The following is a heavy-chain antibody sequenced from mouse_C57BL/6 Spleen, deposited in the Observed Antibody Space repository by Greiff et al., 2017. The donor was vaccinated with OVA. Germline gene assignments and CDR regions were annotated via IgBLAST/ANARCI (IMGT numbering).Heavy chain of an antibody. CDR3: GRDGKEAY. D-gene: IGHD2-1*01. V-gene: IGHV14-2*01. CDR1: GFNIKDYY. J-gene: IGHJ3*01. Sequence: EVQLQQSGAELVKPGASVKLSCTASGFNIKDYYMHWVKQRTEQGLEWIGRIDPEDGETKYAPKFPGKATITADTSSNTAYLQLSSLTSEDTAVYYCGRDGKEAYWGQGTLVTVSA. CDR2: IDPEDGET.